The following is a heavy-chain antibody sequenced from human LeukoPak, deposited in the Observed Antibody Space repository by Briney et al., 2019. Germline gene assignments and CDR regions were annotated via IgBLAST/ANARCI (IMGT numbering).Heavy chain of an antibody. J-gene: IGHJ3*02. D-gene: IGHD1-26*01. CDR1: GFTFSSYA. CDR3: AKDIWSGSYLIRAFDI. Sequence: PGGSLRLSCAASGFTFSSYAMSRVRQAPGKGLEWVSAISGSGGSTYYADSVKGRFTISRDNSKNTLYLQMNSLRAEDTAVYYCAKDIWSGSYLIRAFDIWGHGTMVTVSS. CDR2: ISGSGGST. V-gene: IGHV3-23*01.